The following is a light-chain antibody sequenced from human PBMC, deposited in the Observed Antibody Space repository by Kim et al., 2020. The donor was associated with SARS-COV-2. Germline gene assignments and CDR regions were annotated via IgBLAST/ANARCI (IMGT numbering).Light chain of an antibody. CDR3: QQYNNWPRM. V-gene: IGKV3-15*01. J-gene: IGKJ1*01. Sequence: EILMTQSPATLSVSPGERAILSCRASQSVSSNLAWYQQKPGQAPRLLISGASSRAPGVPARFSGSGSGTEFTLTISSLQSEDFAVYYCQQYNNWPRMFGQGTKVDIK. CDR2: GAS. CDR1: QSVSSN.